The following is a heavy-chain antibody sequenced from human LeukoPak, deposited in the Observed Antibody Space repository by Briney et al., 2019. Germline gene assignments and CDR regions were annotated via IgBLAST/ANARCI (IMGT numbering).Heavy chain of an antibody. CDR1: GGSNSSYY. J-gene: IGHJ4*02. D-gene: IGHD3-22*01. Sequence: SETLSLTCTVSGGSNSSYYWSWIRQPPGKGLEWIGYIYYSGSTNYNPSLKSRVTISVNTSKNQFSLKLSSVTAADTAVYYCAMSGYYDSSGHFDYWGQGTLVTVSS. CDR3: AMSGYYDSSGHFDY. CDR2: IYYSGST. V-gene: IGHV4-59*01.